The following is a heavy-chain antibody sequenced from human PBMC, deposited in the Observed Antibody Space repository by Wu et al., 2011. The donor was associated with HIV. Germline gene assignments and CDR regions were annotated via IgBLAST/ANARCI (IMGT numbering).Heavy chain of an antibody. J-gene: IGHJ6*02. Sequence: QVQLVQSGAEVKRPGSSVKVSCKASGGTFSSYAISWVRQAPGQGLEWMGRIIPIFGTANYAQKFQGRVTITADESTNTAYMELSSLRSEDTAVYYCARGGRYIYGNYYYYGMDVWGQGTTVTVSS. CDR1: GGTFSSYA. CDR2: IIPIFGTA. D-gene: IGHD5-18*01. V-gene: IGHV1-69*15. CDR3: ARGGRYIYGNYYYYGMDV.